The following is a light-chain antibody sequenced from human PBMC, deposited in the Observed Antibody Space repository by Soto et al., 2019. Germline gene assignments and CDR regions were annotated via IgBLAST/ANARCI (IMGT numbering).Light chain of an antibody. V-gene: IGKV3-15*01. J-gene: IGKJ1*01. CDR2: DAS. CDR3: QHYYNWPPGGT. CDR1: QSVRRN. Sequence: EIVMTQSPATLSVSPGGEATLSCRASQSVRRNLAWYQQKPGQAPSLLIFDASTRATGIPARFSGIGSGTEFTLTISSLQSEDFAVYYCQHYYNWPPGGTFGQGTKVEI.